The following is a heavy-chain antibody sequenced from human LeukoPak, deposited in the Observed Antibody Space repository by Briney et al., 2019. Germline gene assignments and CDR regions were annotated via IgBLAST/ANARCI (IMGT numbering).Heavy chain of an antibody. CDR2: INHSGST. V-gene: IGHV4-34*01. Sequence: GSLRLSCATSGFTFSSYSMNWIRQPPGKGLEWIGEINHSGSTNYNPSLKSRVTISVDTSKNQFSLKLSSVTAADTAVYYCARVLRFYYYYYYMDVWGKGTTVTVSS. CDR1: GFTFSSYS. J-gene: IGHJ6*03. CDR3: ARVLRFYYYYYYMDV.